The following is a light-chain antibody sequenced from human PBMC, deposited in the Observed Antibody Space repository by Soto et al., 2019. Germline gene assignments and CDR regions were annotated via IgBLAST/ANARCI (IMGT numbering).Light chain of an antibody. J-gene: IGKJ5*01. Sequence: AIRMTQSPSSFSASTGDRVTITCRASQGISSYLAWYQQKPGKATKLLIYAASTLQSGVPARFRGSGSGTDFTLTISCLQSEEFATDYCQHYLNFPITFGQVTRLEIK. CDR1: QGISSY. CDR3: QHYLNFPIT. CDR2: AAS. V-gene: IGKV1-8*01.